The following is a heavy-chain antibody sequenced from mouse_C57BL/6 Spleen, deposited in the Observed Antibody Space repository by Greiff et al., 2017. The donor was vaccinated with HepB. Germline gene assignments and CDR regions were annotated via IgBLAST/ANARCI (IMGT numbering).Heavy chain of an antibody. J-gene: IGHJ4*01. CDR2: IYPGDGDT. D-gene: IGHD6-1*01. V-gene: IGHV1-80*01. CDR1: GYAFSSYW. CDR3: ARRGSSALAMDY. Sequence: VQLQQSGAELVKPGASVKISCKASGYAFSSYWMNWVKQRPGKGLERIGQIYPGDGDTNYNGKFKGKATLTADKSSGTAYMQLSSRTSEDSAVYFCARRGSSALAMDYWGQGTSVTVSS.